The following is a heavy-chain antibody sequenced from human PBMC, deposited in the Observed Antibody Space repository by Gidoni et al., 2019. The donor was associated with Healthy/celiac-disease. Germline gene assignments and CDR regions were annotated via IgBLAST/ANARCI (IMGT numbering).Heavy chain of an antibody. V-gene: IGHV4-34*01. D-gene: IGHD6-6*01. J-gene: IGHJ4*02. CDR3: ARGRRQLPPDY. CDR2: INHSGST. Sequence: QVQLQQWGAGLLKPSETLSLTCAVYGGSFSGYYWSWIRQPPGKGLEWIGEINHSGSTNYNPSLKSRVTISVDTSKNQFSLKLSSVTAADTAVYYCARGRRQLPPDYWGQGTLVTVSS. CDR1: GGSFSGYY.